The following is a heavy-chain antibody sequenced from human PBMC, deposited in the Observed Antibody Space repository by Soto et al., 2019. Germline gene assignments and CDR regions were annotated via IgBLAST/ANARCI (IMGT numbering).Heavy chain of an antibody. Sequence: SETLYLTCTVSGGSISSGGYYWSWIRQHPGKGLEWIGYIYYSGSTYYNKSLKSRVTISVDTSKNQFSLKLSSVTAADTAVYYCARERASIVVPAAIGDAFDIWGQGTMVTVSS. V-gene: IGHV4-31*03. CDR2: IYYSGST. J-gene: IGHJ3*02. D-gene: IGHD2-2*02. CDR3: ARERASIVVPAAIGDAFDI. CDR1: GGSISSGGYY.